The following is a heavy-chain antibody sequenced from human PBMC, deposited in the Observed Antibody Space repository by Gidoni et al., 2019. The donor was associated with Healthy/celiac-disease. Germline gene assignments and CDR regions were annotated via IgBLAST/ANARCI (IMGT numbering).Heavy chain of an antibody. D-gene: IGHD6-13*01. CDR1: GFTFSSYG. CDR3: AKMYSSSWYYYGMDV. CDR2: ISYDGSNK. Sequence: QVQLVESGGGVVQPGRSLRLSCAASGFTFSSYGMHWVRQAPGKGLEWVAVISYDGSNKYYADSVKGRFTISRDNSKNTLYLQMNSLRAEDTAVYYCAKMYSSSWYYYGMDVWGQGTTVTVSS. V-gene: IGHV3-30*18. J-gene: IGHJ6*02.